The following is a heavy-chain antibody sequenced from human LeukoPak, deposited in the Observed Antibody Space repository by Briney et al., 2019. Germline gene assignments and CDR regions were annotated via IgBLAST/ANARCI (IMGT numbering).Heavy chain of an antibody. Sequence: PGGSLRLSCTASAFTFGDYAMNWVRQAPGKGLEWVGFVRSEPYGATTEYAASVKGRFTISRDDSSGIAYLRMNSLKIEDTAVYFCTRAQTEVGAKYYFDYWGQGTLVTVSS. D-gene: IGHD1-26*01. CDR1: AFTFGDYA. J-gene: IGHJ4*02. CDR3: TRAQTEVGAKYYFDY. V-gene: IGHV3-49*04. CDR2: VRSEPYGATT.